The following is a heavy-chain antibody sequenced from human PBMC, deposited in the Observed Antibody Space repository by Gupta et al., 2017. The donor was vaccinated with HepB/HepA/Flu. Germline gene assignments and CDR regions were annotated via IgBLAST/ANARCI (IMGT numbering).Heavy chain of an antibody. CDR2: IWYDGSNK. V-gene: IGHV3-33*01. CDR1: GFTFSSYG. CDR3: ARESLGITFGGVIAGEPYYYYMDV. Sequence: QVQLVESGGGVVQPGRSLRLSCAASGFTFSSYGMHWVRQAPGKGLEWVAVIWYDGSNKYYADSVKGRFTISRDNSKNTLYLQMNSLRAEDTAVYYCARESLGITFGGVIAGEPYYYYMDVWGKGTTVTVSS. D-gene: IGHD3-16*02. J-gene: IGHJ6*03.